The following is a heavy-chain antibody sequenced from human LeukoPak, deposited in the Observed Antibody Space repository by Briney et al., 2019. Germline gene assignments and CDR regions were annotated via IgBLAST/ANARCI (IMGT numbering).Heavy chain of an antibody. J-gene: IGHJ4*02. V-gene: IGHV3-33*01. Sequence: GRSLRLSCAASGFTFSSYDMHWVRQAPGKGLEWVAVIWYDGSNKYYADSVKGRFTISRDISRDTSKNTLYLQMNSLRAEDTAVYYCARDLSGRSFDYWGQGTLVTVSS. CDR2: IWYDGSNK. CDR3: ARDLSGRSFDY. CDR1: GFTFSSYD. D-gene: IGHD1-1*01.